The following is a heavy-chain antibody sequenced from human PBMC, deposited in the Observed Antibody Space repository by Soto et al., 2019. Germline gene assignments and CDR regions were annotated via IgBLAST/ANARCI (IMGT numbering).Heavy chain of an antibody. J-gene: IGHJ4*02. V-gene: IGHV3-23*01. CDR3: AKDARGNYRYFDY. CDR2: ISPSGAGT. D-gene: IGHD3-16*02. CDR1: GFTFSNYA. Sequence: EVQVLESGGGLVQPGGSLRLSCAASGFTFSNYAVNWVRQAPGKGLEWVSGISPSGAGTYYADSVKGRFTISRDNSKNTLYLHMNSLTAEDTAVYYCAKDARGNYRYFDYWGQGTLVTVSS.